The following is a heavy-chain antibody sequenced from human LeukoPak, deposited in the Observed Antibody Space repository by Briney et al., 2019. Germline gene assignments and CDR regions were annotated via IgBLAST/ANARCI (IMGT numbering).Heavy chain of an antibody. D-gene: IGHD1-26*01. Sequence: PSETLSLTCTVSGVTISSFYWSWIRQPAGKGLEWVGRIYTGGSTNYNLSLKSGVIISVGTSNNQFSQQLSSITAADTAVLYCSRQYGGIVGAKVRYYYYMDVWAKGPRSPSP. J-gene: IGHJ6*03. V-gene: IGHV4-4*07. CDR2: IYTGGST. CDR1: GVTISSFY. CDR3: SRQYGGIVGAKVRYYYYMDV.